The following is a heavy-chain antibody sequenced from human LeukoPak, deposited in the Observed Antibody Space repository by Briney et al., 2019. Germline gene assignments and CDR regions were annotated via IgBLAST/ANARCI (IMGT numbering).Heavy chain of an antibody. CDR1: GFTFSTYA. Sequence: GGSLRLSCAASGFTFSTYAMSWVRQAPGEGLEWGSYISSSGSTIYYADSVKGRFTISRDNAKNSLYLQMNSLRAEDTAVYYCARGGDFTPTYYYYGMDVWGQGTTVTVSS. CDR2: ISSSGSTI. V-gene: IGHV3-48*03. J-gene: IGHJ6*02. D-gene: IGHD3-3*01. CDR3: ARGGDFTPTYYYYGMDV.